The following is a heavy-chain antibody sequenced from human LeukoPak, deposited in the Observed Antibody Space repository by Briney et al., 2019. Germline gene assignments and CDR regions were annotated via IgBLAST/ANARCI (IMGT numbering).Heavy chain of an antibody. V-gene: IGHV3-23*01. J-gene: IGHJ4*02. CDR1: GFTFSSYA. CDR3: AKDLGNAYSSSLFDY. CDR2: ISGSGGST. D-gene: IGHD6-13*01. Sequence: GGSLRLSCAASGFTFSSYAMSWVRQAPGKGLEWVSAISGSGGSTYFADSVKGRFTISRDNSKNTLYLQMNSLRAEDTAVYYCAKDLGNAYSSSLFDYWGQGTLVTVSS.